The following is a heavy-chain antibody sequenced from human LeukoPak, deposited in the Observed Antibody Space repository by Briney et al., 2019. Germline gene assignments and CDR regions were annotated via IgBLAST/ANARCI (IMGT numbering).Heavy chain of an antibody. V-gene: IGHV1-69*13. CDR1: GGTLSSYA. D-gene: IGHD3-9*01. CDR3: ARDDDILTGYP. Sequence: ASVRVSCKASGGTLSSYAISWVRQAPGQGLEWMGGIIPIFGTANYAQKFQGRVTITADESTSTAYMELSSLRSEDTAVYYCARDDDILTGYPWGQGTLVTVSS. CDR2: IIPIFGTA. J-gene: IGHJ5*02.